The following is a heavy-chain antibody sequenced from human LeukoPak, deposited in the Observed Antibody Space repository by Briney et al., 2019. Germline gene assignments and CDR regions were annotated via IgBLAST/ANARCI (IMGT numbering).Heavy chain of an antibody. CDR3: ARDGDDDFWSGPSGY. D-gene: IGHD3-3*01. J-gene: IGHJ4*02. CDR1: GGSFSGYY. CDR2: IYTSGST. V-gene: IGHV4-4*07. Sequence: SETLSLTCAVYGGSFSGYYWSWIRQPAGKGLEWIGRIYTSGSTNHNPSLKSRVTISVDTSKNQFSLKLSSVTAADTAVYYCARDGDDDFWSGPSGYWGQGTLVTVSS.